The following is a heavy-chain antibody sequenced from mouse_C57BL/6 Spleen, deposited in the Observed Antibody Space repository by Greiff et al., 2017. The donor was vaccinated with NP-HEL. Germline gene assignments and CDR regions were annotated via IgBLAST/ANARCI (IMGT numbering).Heavy chain of an antibody. Sequence: EVKLQESGPGLVKPSQSLSLTCSVTGYSITSGYYWNWIRQFPGNKLEWMGYISYDGSNNYNPSLKNRISITRDTSKNQFFLKLNSVTTEDTATYYCARGPTVVDYYAMDYWGQGTSVTVSS. J-gene: IGHJ4*01. V-gene: IGHV3-6*01. CDR3: ARGPTVVDYYAMDY. CDR1: GYSITSGYY. D-gene: IGHD1-1*01. CDR2: ISYDGSN.